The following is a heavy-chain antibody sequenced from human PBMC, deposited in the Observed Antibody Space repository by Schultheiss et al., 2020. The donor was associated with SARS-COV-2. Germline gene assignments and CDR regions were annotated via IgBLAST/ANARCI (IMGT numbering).Heavy chain of an antibody. J-gene: IGHJ4*02. V-gene: IGHV1-3*01. Sequence: ASVKVSCKASGYTFTSYAMHWVRQAPGQRLEWMGWINAGNGNTKYSQKFQGRVTMTRNTSISTAYMELSSLRSEDTAVYYCARRITIFGVVTHLDYWGQGTLVTVSS. CDR2: INAGNGNT. CDR1: GYTFTSYA. CDR3: ARRITIFGVVTHLDY. D-gene: IGHD3-3*01.